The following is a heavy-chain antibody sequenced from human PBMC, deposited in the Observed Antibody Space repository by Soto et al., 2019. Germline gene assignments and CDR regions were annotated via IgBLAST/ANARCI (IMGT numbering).Heavy chain of an antibody. CDR3: AKSSYYDGSGFYYGVFDY. CDR1: GGSISSYY. Sequence: QVQLQESGPGLVKPSETLSLTCTVSGGSISSYYWSWIRQSPGKGLEWIGESYYRGSTNYNPSLKSRVTISVDTSKNQFSLKLISVTAADTAVYYCAKSSYYDGSGFYYGVFDYWGQGTLVTVSS. CDR2: SYYRGST. D-gene: IGHD3-22*01. V-gene: IGHV4-59*01. J-gene: IGHJ4*02.